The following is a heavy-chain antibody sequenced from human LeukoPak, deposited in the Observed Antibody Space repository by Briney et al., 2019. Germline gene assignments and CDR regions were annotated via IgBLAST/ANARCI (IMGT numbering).Heavy chain of an antibody. Sequence: GASVKVSCTASGYTFTSYYMHWVRQAPGQGLEWMGIINPSGGSTSYAQKFQGRVTMTRDTSTSTVYMELSSLRSEDTAVYYCASGGMITFGGVIGNYWGQGTLVTVSS. CDR2: INPSGGST. V-gene: IGHV1-46*01. J-gene: IGHJ4*02. CDR3: ASGGMITFGGVIGNY. D-gene: IGHD3-16*02. CDR1: GYTFTSYY.